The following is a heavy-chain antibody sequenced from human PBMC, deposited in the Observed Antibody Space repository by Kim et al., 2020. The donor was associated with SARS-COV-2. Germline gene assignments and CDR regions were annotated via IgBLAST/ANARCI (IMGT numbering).Heavy chain of an antibody. V-gene: IGHV3-48*03. D-gene: IGHD3-22*01. J-gene: IGHJ3*02. CDR3: ARAKDYYDSSGLEAFDI. Sequence: VKGRFTISRDNAKNSLYLQMNSLRAEDTAVYYCARAKDYYDSSGLEAFDIWGQGTMVTVSS.